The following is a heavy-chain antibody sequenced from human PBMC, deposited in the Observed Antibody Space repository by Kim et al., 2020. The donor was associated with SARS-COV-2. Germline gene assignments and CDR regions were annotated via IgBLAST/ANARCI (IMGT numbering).Heavy chain of an antibody. CDR1: GGSISSSSYY. J-gene: IGHJ5*02. Sequence: SETLSLTCTVSGGSISSSSYYWGWIRQPPGKGLEWIGSIYYSGSTYYNPSLKSRVTISVDTSKNQFSLKLSSVTAADTAVYYCATGRTYYYDSSGYPWGQGTLVTVSS. D-gene: IGHD3-22*01. CDR3: ATGRTYYYDSSGYP. CDR2: IYYSGST. V-gene: IGHV4-39*01.